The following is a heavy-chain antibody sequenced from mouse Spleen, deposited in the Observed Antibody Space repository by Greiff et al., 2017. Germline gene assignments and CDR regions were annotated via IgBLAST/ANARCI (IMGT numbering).Heavy chain of an antibody. CDR3: ARHYGSRGPWFAY. V-gene: IGHV1-52*01. CDR2: IDPSDSET. J-gene: IGHJ3*01. CDR1: GYTFTSYW. Sequence: QVQLKQPGAELVRPGSSVKLSCKASGYTFTSYWMHWVKQRPIQGLEWIGNIDPSDSETHYNQKFKDKATLTVDKSSSTAYMQLSSLTSEDSAVYYCARHYGSRGPWFAYWGQGTLVTVSA. D-gene: IGHD1-1*01.